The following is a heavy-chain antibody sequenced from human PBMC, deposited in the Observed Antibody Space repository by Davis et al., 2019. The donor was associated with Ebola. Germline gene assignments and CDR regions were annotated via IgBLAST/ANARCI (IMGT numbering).Heavy chain of an antibody. Sequence: PGGSLRLSCAASGFTFSGYWMTWVRQAPGKGLEWVANIKPDGSDKFYVDSVKGRFTISRDNAKNSLYLQMNSLRAEDTAVYYCTRGYGWTDYWGQGTLVTDSS. J-gene: IGHJ4*02. CDR3: TRGYGWTDY. CDR1: GFTFSGYW. D-gene: IGHD5-18*01. V-gene: IGHV3-7*03. CDR2: IKPDGSDK.